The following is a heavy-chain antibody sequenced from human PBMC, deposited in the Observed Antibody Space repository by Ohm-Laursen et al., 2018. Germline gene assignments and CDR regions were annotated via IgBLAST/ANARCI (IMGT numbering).Heavy chain of an antibody. V-gene: IGHV3-74*01. D-gene: IGHD5-18*01. J-gene: IGHJ4*02. CDR1: GFTFSSYW. CDR2: INSDGSST. CDR3: AKDMKGGYSYGSIDY. Sequence: SLRLSCTASGFTFSSYWMHWVRQAPGKGLVWVSRINSDGSSTSYADSVKGRFTISRDNAKNSPYLQMNSLRAEDTALYYCAKDMKGGYSYGSIDYWGQGTLVTVSS.